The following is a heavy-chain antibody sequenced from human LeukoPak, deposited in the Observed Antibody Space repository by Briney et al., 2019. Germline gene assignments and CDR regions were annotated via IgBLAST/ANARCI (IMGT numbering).Heavy chain of an antibody. CDR3: ARDHHNIVVVPAAIPDAFDI. D-gene: IGHD2-2*01. Sequence: ASVKVSCKASGYTFTSYGISWVRQAPGQGLEWMGWISAYNGNTNYAQKLQGRVTMTTDTSTSTAYMELRSLRSDDTAVYYCARDHHNIVVVPAAIPDAFDIWGQGTMVTVSS. V-gene: IGHV1-18*01. J-gene: IGHJ3*02. CDR1: GYTFTSYG. CDR2: ISAYNGNT.